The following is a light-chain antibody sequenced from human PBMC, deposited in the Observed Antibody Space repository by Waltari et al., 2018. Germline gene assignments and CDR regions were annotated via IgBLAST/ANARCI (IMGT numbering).Light chain of an antibody. CDR2: DVS. CDR3: CSLTTSTSLDYV. Sequence: QSALTQPASVSGSPGQSITISCTGTSDEVGAYNYVSWYQQHPGKAPKLLISDVSERPSGVSNRFSGSKSGTTASLTISGLQSEDDADYYCCSLTTSTSLDYVFGTGTKVTVL. CDR1: SDEVGAYNY. V-gene: IGLV2-14*01. J-gene: IGLJ1*01.